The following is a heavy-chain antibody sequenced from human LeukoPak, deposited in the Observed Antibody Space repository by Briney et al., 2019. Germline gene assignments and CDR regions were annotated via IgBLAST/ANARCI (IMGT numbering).Heavy chain of an antibody. CDR3: ARVPTDSSGWYQIDY. CDR1: GYTFTSYY. J-gene: IGHJ4*02. D-gene: IGHD6-19*01. Sequence: ASVKVSCKASGYTFTSYYMHWVRQAPGQGLEWMGMINPSGGNTNYAQKLQGRVTMTTDTSTSTVYMEVSSLRSEDTAVYYCARVPTDSSGWYQIDYWGQGTLVTVSS. V-gene: IGHV1-46*04. CDR2: INPSGGNT.